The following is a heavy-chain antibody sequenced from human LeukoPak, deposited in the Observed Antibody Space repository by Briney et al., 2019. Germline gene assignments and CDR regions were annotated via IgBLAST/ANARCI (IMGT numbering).Heavy chain of an antibody. D-gene: IGHD2-15*01. J-gene: IGHJ3*01. CDR1: GFTFSRYG. CDR3: ATRQFCSGGTCYGLSF. V-gene: IGHV3-23*01. Sequence: GGSLRLSCAASGFTFSRYGIHWVRQAPGKGLEWGSVISKNGDTTYYADSVKGRFTISRDNSKNTLYLQMNSLRAEDTALYFCATRQFCSGGTCYGLSFWGQGTMVTISS. CDR2: ISKNGDTT.